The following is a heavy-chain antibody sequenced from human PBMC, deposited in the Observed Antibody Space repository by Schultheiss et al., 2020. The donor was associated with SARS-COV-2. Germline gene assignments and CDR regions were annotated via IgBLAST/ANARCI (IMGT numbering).Heavy chain of an antibody. CDR1: GGSVSSAGYY. CDR2: IYHSGST. Sequence: SETLSLTCTVSGGSVSSAGYYWSWIRQPPGKGLEWIGSIYHSGSTYYNPSLKSRVTISVDTSKNQFSLKLSSVTAADTAVYYCARDRSGGVHLNWFDPWGQGTLVTVSS. J-gene: IGHJ5*02. CDR3: ARDRSGGVHLNWFDP. V-gene: IGHV4-39*07. D-gene: IGHD3-16*01.